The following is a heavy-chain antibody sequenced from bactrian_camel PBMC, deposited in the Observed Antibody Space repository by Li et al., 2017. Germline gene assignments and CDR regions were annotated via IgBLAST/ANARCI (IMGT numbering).Heavy chain of an antibody. V-gene: IGHV3S32*01. CDR2: IRRDGGET. D-gene: IGHD7*01. CDR1: GHSRGSNC. Sequence: EVQLVESGGGSVQAGGSLRLSCKVSGHSRGSNCVGWYRLPPGRAPAEREGIAAIRRDGGETWYAASVKGRFTISQDKGKNTVYLLMNSLKPDDSGTYICAYESGTTADLCRRRGPGGYFGQGTQVTVS. J-gene: IGHJ4*01.